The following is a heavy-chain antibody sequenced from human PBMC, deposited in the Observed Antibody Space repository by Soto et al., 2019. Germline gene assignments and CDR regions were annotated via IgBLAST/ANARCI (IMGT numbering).Heavy chain of an antibody. CDR1: GVSISSYY. Sequence: QVQIQESGPGMVKPSETLSLMCSVTGVSISSYYWSWIRQPAGKGLEWIGRIYTSGSTNYNPSLKSRVTLSVHTSNNHVFLKLNSLTAAATAVYYCARDSELIGRSYWYFDLWGRGTLVTVSS. D-gene: IGHD1-26*01. V-gene: IGHV4-4*07. CDR2: IYTSGST. J-gene: IGHJ2*01. CDR3: ARDSELIGRSYWYFDL.